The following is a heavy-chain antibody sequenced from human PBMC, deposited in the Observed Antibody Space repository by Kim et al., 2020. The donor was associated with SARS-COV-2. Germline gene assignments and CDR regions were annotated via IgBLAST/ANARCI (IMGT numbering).Heavy chain of an antibody. D-gene: IGHD3-9*01. CDR2: INHSGST. Sequence: SETLSLTCAVYGGSFSGYYWSWIRQPPGKGLEWIGEINHSGSTNYNPSLKSRVTISVDTSKNQFSLKLSSVTAADTAVYYCARFLYFDWLLRRGEIYFDYWGQGTLVTVSS. J-gene: IGHJ4*02. CDR1: GGSFSGYY. V-gene: IGHV4-34*01. CDR3: ARFLYFDWLLRRGEIYFDY.